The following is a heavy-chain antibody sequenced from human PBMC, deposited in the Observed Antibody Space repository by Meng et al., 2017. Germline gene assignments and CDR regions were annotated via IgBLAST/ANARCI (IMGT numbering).Heavy chain of an antibody. J-gene: IGHJ4*02. CDR2: IYYSGST. D-gene: IGHD1-26*01. CDR3: ARDRGCVVGATCLDY. Sequence: RLRLRGSGPGLVKPSETLSLTCTVSGGSISRSSYYWGWIRQPPGKGLEWIGSIYYSGSTYYNPSLKSRVTISVDTSKNQFSLKLSSVTAADTAVYYCARDRGCVVGATCLDYWGQGTLVTVSS. CDR1: GGSISRSSYY. V-gene: IGHV4-39*06.